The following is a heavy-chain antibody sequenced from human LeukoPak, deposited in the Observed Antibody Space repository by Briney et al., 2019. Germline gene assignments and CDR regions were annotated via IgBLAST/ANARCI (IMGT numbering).Heavy chain of an antibody. D-gene: IGHD3-10*01. V-gene: IGHV3-7*01. CDR1: GFTFSGSA. CDR2: IKQDGSEK. J-gene: IGHJ4*02. Sequence: GGSLRLSCAASGFTFSGSAMHWVRQAPGKGLEWVANIKQDGSEKYYVDSVKGRFTISRDNAKNSLYLQMNSLRAEDTAVYYCARGEWFGELLQHYFDYWGQGTLVTVSS. CDR3: ARGEWFGELLQHYFDY.